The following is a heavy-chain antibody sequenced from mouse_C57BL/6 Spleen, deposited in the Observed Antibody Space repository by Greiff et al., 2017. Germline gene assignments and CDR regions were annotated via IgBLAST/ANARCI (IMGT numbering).Heavy chain of an antibody. Sequence: VQLQESGAELARPGASVKLSCKASGYTFTSYGISWVKQRTGQGLEWIGEIYPRSGNTYYNEKFKGKATLTADKSSSTAYMELRSLTSEDSAVYFCARSGDYSNYVGYFDVWGTGTTVTVSS. CDR3: ARSGDYSNYVGYFDV. CDR2: IYPRSGNT. D-gene: IGHD2-5*01. CDR1: GYTFTSYG. V-gene: IGHV1-81*01. J-gene: IGHJ1*03.